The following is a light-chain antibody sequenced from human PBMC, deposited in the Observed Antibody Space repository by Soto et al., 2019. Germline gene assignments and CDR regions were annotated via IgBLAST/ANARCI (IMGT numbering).Light chain of an antibody. CDR1: SSDVGKYNY. V-gene: IGLV2-14*01. CDR3: SSYTGSSINTVV. Sequence: QSALTQPASASGSPGQSITISCTGTSSDVGKYNYVSWYQQHPAKAPKLMIFEVSNRPSGVSNRFSGSKSGNTASLTISGLQAEDEAEYYCSSYTGSSINTVVFGGGTKLTVL. J-gene: IGLJ2*01. CDR2: EVS.